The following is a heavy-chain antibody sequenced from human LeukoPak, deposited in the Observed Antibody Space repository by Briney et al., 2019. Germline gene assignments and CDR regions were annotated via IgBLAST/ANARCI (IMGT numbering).Heavy chain of an antibody. CDR2: INHSGST. D-gene: IGHD3-3*01. J-gene: IGHJ4*02. Sequence: PSETLSLTCAVYGGSFSGYYWGWIRQPPGKGLEWIGEINHSGSTNYNPSLKSRVTISVDTSKNQFSLKLSSVTAADTAVYYCATSNYDFWSGYGYWGQGTLVTVST. V-gene: IGHV4-34*01. CDR3: ATSNYDFWSGYGY. CDR1: GGSFSGYY.